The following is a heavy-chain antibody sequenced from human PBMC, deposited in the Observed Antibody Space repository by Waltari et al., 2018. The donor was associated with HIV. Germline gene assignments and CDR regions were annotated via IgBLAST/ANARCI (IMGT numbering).Heavy chain of an antibody. Sequence: EEYLVESGGDLIKPGGCLRLSCSASGFTLSDAWMTWLRQGQGKGRGWVGRIKGKTDGGTTDYAAAVKGRFTISRDDSKNTLFLQMNSLKTEDTAVYYCATEEGYGSGSYLDYWGQGTLLTVSS. CDR2: IKGKTDGGTT. CDR1: GFTLSDAW. CDR3: ATEEGYGSGSYLDY. D-gene: IGHD3-10*01. J-gene: IGHJ4*02. V-gene: IGHV3-15*01.